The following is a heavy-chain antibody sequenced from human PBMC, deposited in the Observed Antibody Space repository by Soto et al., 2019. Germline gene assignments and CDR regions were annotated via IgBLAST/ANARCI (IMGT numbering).Heavy chain of an antibody. CDR2: TFPIFDRG. V-gene: IGHV1-69*05. J-gene: IGHJ4*02. CDR3: ARRNTSGYLRYFDS. D-gene: IGHD3-22*01. CDR1: GGTFSSYP. Sequence: ASVKVSCKASGGTFSSYPITWVRQAPGQGLEWMGGTFPIFDRGNYAQKFQGRLTITTDKSTNTAYMELSSLRSEDTAVYYCARRNTSGYLRYFDSWGQGTLVTVS.